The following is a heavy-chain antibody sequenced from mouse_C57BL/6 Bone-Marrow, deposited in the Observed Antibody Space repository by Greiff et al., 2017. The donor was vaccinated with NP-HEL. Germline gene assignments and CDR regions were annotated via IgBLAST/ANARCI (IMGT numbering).Heavy chain of an antibody. J-gene: IGHJ1*03. CDR1: GYTFTDYY. D-gene: IGHD1-1*01. Sequence: EVKLQQSGPELVKPGASVKISCKASGYTFTDYYMNWVKQSHGKSLEWIGDINPNNGGTSYIQKFKGKATLTVDKSSSTAYMELRSLTSEDSAVYYCARIIVYYYGSSYEGWYFDVWGTGTTVTVSS. V-gene: IGHV1-26*01. CDR3: ARIIVYYYGSSYEGWYFDV. CDR2: INPNNGGT.